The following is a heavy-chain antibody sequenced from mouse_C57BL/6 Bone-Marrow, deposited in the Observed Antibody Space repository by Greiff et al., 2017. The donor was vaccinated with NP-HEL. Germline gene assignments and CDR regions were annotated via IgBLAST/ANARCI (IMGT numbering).Heavy chain of an antibody. CDR1: GYTFTSYW. D-gene: IGHD1-1*01. Sequence: QVQLQQPGAELVMPGASVKLSCKASGYTFTSYWMHWVKQRPGQGLEWIGEIDPSDSYTNYNQKFKGKSTLTVDKSSSTAYMQLSSLTSEDSAVYYCARSDTTVVARYYAMDYWGQGTSVTVSS. V-gene: IGHV1-69*01. J-gene: IGHJ4*01. CDR3: ARSDTTVVARYYAMDY. CDR2: IDPSDSYT.